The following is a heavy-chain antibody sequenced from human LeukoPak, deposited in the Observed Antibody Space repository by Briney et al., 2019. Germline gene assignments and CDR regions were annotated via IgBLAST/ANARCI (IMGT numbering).Heavy chain of an antibody. V-gene: IGHV3-23*01. J-gene: IGHJ4*02. D-gene: IGHD5-18*01. CDR1: GFTFSSYA. Sequence: GGSLRLSCAASGFTFSSYAMSWVRQAPGKGLEWVSAISGSGGSTYYADSVKGRLTISRDNSKNTLYLQMNSLRAEDTAVYYCARASGYSYGYTGYWGQGTLVTVSS. CDR2: ISGSGGST. CDR3: ARASGYSYGYTGY.